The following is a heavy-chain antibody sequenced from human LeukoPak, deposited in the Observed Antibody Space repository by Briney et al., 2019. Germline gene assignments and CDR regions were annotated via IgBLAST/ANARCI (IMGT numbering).Heavy chain of an antibody. CDR1: GGSISSGSYY. Sequence: PSETLSLTCTVSGGSISSGSYYWGWIRQPPGKGLEWIGSIYYSGSTYYNPSLKSRVTISVDTSKNQFSLKLSSVTAADTAVYYCARQGYSSSWYVWFDPWGQGTLVTVSS. CDR3: ARQGYSSSWYVWFDP. D-gene: IGHD6-13*01. J-gene: IGHJ5*02. CDR2: IYYSGST. V-gene: IGHV4-39*07.